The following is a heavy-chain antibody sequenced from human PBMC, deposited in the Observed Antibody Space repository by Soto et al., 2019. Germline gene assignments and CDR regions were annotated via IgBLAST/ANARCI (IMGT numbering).Heavy chain of an antibody. J-gene: IGHJ4*02. V-gene: IGHV4-34*01. CDR3: ARGLGRRGYSYVMFDY. D-gene: IGHD5-18*01. Sequence: PSETLSLTCAVYGGSFSGYYWSWIRQPPGKGLEWIGEINHSGSTNYNPSLKSRVTISVDTSKNQFSLKLSSVTAADTAVYYCARGLGRRGYSYVMFDYWGQGTLVTVSS. CDR2: INHSGST. CDR1: GGSFSGYY.